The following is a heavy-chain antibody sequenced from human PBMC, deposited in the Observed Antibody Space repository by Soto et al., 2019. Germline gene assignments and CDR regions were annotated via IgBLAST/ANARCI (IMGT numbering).Heavy chain of an antibody. CDR2: INPNSGGT. V-gene: IGHV1-2*04. CDR1: GYTFTGYY. CDR3: ARSVGATKEVLYYFDY. D-gene: IGHD1-26*01. J-gene: IGHJ4*02. Sequence: ASVKVSCKASGYTFTGYYMHWVRQAPGQGLEWMGWINPNSGGTDYAQKFQGWVTMTRDTSISTAYMELSRLRSDDTAVYYCARSVGATKEVLYYFDYWGQGTLVTVSS.